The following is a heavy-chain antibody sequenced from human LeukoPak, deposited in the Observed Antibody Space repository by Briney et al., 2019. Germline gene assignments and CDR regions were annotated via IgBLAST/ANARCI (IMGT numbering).Heavy chain of an antibody. Sequence: ASVKVSCKASGYIFTGYYMHWVRQAPGQGLEWMGWINPNSGGTNYAQKFQGRVTMTRDTSISTAYMELSRLRSDDTAVYYCARDQTSSSHKPDYWGQGTLVTVSS. CDR1: GYIFTGYY. D-gene: IGHD6-13*01. J-gene: IGHJ4*02. CDR3: ARDQTSSSHKPDY. V-gene: IGHV1-2*02. CDR2: INPNSGGT.